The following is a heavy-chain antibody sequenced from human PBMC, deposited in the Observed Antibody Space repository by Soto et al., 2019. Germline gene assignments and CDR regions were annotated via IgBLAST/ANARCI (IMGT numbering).Heavy chain of an antibody. Sequence: GASVKVSCKVSGYTLTELSMHWVRQAPGKGLEWMGGFDPEDGETIYAQKFQGRVTMTEDTSTDTAYMKLSSMRSEDTAVYFCATDFRIAVADPYYFDYWGQGTLVTVSS. J-gene: IGHJ4*02. CDR2: FDPEDGET. CDR1: GYTLTELS. D-gene: IGHD6-19*01. V-gene: IGHV1-24*01. CDR3: ATDFRIAVADPYYFDY.